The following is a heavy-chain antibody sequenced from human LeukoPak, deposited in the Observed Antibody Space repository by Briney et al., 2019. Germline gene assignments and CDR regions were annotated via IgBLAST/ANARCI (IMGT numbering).Heavy chain of an antibody. J-gene: IGHJ5*02. D-gene: IGHD2-2*01. CDR2: ISAYNGNT. CDR3: ARVIRKYQLLIQNNWFDP. V-gene: IGHV1-18*01. CDR1: GYTFTSYG. Sequence: ASVKVSCKASGYTFTSYGISWVRQAPGQGLEWMGWISAYNGNTNYAQKLQGRVTMTTDTSTSTAYMELRSLRSDDTAVYYCARVIRKYQLLIQNNWFDPWGQGTLVTVSS.